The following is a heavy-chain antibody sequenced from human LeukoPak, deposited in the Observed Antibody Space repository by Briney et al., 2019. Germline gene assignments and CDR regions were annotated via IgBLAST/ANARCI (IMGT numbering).Heavy chain of an antibody. CDR1: GFTFSSYA. J-gene: IGHJ4*02. CDR3: ARDLYYDILNGYYSPGYFDY. D-gene: IGHD3-9*01. CDR2: ISGSGGST. Sequence: PGGSLRLSCAASGFTFSSYAMSWVRQAPGKGLEWVSAISGSGGSTYYAGSVKGRFTISRDNSKNTLYLQMNSLRAEDTAVYYCARDLYYDILNGYYSPGYFDYWGQGTLVTVSS. V-gene: IGHV3-23*01.